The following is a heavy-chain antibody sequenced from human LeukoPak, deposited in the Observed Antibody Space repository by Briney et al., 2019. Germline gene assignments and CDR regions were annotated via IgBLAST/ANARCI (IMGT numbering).Heavy chain of an antibody. Sequence: GGSLRLSCAASGFIFSDYAMSWVRQAPGKGLEWVSTVHGHNYYADSVKGRSTISRDNSRSTLYLQMDNLRAEDTAVYYCTKDQPGDGYSSIWGRGTLVTVSS. CDR1: GFIFSDYA. CDR3: TKDQPGDGYSSI. J-gene: IGHJ4*02. CDR2: VHGHN. D-gene: IGHD5-24*01. V-gene: IGHV3-23*01.